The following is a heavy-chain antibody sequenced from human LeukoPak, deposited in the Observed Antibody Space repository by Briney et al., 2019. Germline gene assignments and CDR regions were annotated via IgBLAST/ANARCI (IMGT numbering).Heavy chain of an antibody. CDR2: IRRDGSEK. CDR3: ARGTYYYDSSGYSV. CDR1: GFTFSSYW. Sequence: GGSLRLSCAASGFTFSSYWMSWVRQAPGKGLEWVANIRRDGSEKYYVDSVKGRFTISRDNAKNSLYLQMNSLRAEDTAVYYCARGTYYYDSSGYSVWGQGTLVTVSS. D-gene: IGHD3-22*01. V-gene: IGHV3-7*01. J-gene: IGHJ4*02.